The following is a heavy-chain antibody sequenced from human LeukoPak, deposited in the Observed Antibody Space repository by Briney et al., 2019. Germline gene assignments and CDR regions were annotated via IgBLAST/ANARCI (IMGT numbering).Heavy chain of an antibody. CDR2: ISYDGSNK. CDR1: GSTFSSYA. V-gene: IGHV3-30-3*01. CDR3: ARDRHCSSTSWLSIGCYYYYYGMDV. D-gene: IGHD2-2*01. Sequence: QSGGSLRLSCAASGSTFSSYAMHWVRQAPGKGLEWVAVISYDGSNKYYADSVKGRFTISRDNSKNTLYLQMNSLRAEDTAVYYCARDRHCSSTSWLSIGCYYYYYGMDVWGQGTTVTVSS. J-gene: IGHJ6*02.